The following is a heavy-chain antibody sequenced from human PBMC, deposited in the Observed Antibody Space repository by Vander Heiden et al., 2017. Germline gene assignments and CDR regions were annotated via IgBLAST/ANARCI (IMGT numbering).Heavy chain of an antibody. CDR2: ICWAGGSI. V-gene: IGHV3-9*01. Sequence: EVQLVESGGDLVQPGRSLRLSCAASGFSFSNYAMHWVRQAPGKGLGWVSGICWAGGSIGYADSVKGRFTISRDNAKNTLFLQMNSLRPEDTALYYCARVGARRDFYYGLDLWGQGTTVTVSS. J-gene: IGHJ6*02. CDR1: GFSFSNYA. CDR3: ARVGARRDFYYGLDL. D-gene: IGHD1-26*01.